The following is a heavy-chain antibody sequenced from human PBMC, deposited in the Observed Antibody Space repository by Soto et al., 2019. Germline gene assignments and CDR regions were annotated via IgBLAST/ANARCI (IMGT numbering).Heavy chain of an antibody. V-gene: IGHV4-31*03. CDR2: IYYSGST. J-gene: IGHJ5*02. D-gene: IGHD3-16*01. CDR1: GGSISSGGYY. CDR3: ASNEGGWFDP. Sequence: SETLSLTCTVSGGSISSGGYYWSWIRQHPGKGLEWIGYIYYSGSTYYNPSLKNRVTISVDTSKNQFSLKLSSVTAADTAVYYCASNEGGWFDPWGQGTLVTVSS.